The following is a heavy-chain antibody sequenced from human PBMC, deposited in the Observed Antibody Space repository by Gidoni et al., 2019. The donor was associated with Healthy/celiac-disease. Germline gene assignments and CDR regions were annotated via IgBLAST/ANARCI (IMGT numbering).Heavy chain of an antibody. V-gene: IGHV5-51*01. CDR1: GYSFTSYW. D-gene: IGHD5-12*01. CDR2: SSPGDSDT. Sequence: EVQLVQSGAEVKKPGESLKISGKGSGYSFTSYWIGWVRQMPGKGLEWMGISSPGDSDTRYSPSIQGQVTSSADKSISTAYLQWSSLKASDTAMYYCARRGDGYNYDYYGMDVWGQGTTVTVSS. CDR3: ARRGDGYNYDYYGMDV. J-gene: IGHJ6*02.